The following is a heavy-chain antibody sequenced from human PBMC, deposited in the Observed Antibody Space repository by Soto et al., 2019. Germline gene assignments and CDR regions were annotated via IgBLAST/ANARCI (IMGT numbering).Heavy chain of an antibody. CDR3: ATGRVGLGFLQWFPYYYGMDV. J-gene: IGHJ6*02. D-gene: IGHD3-3*01. CDR2: IYYSGST. V-gene: IGHV4-39*02. CDR1: GGSISSSSYY. Sequence: QLQLQESGPGLVKPSETLSLTCTFSGGSISSSSYYWGWIRQPPGKGLEWIGSIYYSGSTYYNPSLKSRVTISVDTSKNHFSLKPSSVTAADTAVYYFATGRVGLGFLQWFPYYYGMDVCGQGTTVTVSS.